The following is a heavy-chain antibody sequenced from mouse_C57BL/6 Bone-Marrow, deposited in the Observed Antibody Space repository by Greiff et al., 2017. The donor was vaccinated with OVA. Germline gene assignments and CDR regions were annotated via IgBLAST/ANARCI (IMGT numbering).Heavy chain of an antibody. CDR1: GYTFTDYE. V-gene: IGHV1-15*01. Sequence: QVQLKQSGAELVRPGASVTLSCKASGYTFTDYEMHWVKQTPVHGLEWIGAIDPETGGTAYNQKFKGKAILTADKSSSTAYMELRSLTSEDSAVYYCTRSPNYGNYPYYFDYWGQGTTLTVSS. CDR3: TRSPNYGNYPYYFDY. J-gene: IGHJ2*01. D-gene: IGHD2-1*01. CDR2: IDPETGGT.